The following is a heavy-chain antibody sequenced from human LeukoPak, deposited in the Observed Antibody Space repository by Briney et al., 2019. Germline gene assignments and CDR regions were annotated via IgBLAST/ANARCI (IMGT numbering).Heavy chain of an antibody. CDR2: ISSSSSYI. J-gene: IGHJ3*02. D-gene: IGHD6-13*01. Sequence: GGSLRLSCAASGFTFSSYSMNWVRQAPGKGLEWVSSISSSSSYIYYADSVKGRFTISRDNAKNSLYLQMNSLRAEDTAVYYCARDEGLQSSSWPSDDAFDIWGQGTMVTVSS. CDR1: GFTFSSYS. V-gene: IGHV3-21*01. CDR3: ARDEGLQSSSWPSDDAFDI.